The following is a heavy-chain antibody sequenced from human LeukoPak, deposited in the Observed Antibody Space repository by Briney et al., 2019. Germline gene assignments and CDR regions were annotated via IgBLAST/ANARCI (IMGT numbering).Heavy chain of an antibody. CDR2: IKEDGSEK. CDR3: ARDSSGYQ. D-gene: IGHD3-22*01. J-gene: IGHJ4*02. CDR1: GFTFSTYW. Sequence: GGSLRLSCAASGFTFSTYWMSWVRQAPGKGLEWVANIKEDGSEKYYGDSVKGRFTISRDDAKNSLYLQMNSLRAEDTAVYYCARDSSGYQWGQGTLVTVSS. V-gene: IGHV3-7*01.